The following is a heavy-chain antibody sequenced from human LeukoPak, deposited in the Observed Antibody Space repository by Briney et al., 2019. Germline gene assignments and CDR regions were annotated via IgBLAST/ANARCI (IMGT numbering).Heavy chain of an antibody. V-gene: IGHV4-59*01. D-gene: IGHD1-26*01. Sequence: PSETLSLTCTVSGGSSSSYYWSWIRQPPGKGLEWIGNIYYSGSTNYNPSLKSRVTISVDTSKNQFSLKLTSVTAADTAVYYCARVGYSGSYRSSYTVDYWGQGTLVTVSP. CDR3: ARVGYSGSYRSSYTVDY. J-gene: IGHJ4*02. CDR2: IYYSGST. CDR1: GGSSSSYY.